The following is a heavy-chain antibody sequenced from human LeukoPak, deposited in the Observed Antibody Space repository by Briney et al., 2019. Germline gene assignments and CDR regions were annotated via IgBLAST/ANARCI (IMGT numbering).Heavy chain of an antibody. CDR3: ASSTVVTFYYYYGMDV. J-gene: IGHJ6*02. CDR2: MYYTGST. CDR1: GGSISSYY. V-gene: IGHV4-59*01. D-gene: IGHD4-23*01. Sequence: SETLSLTCTVSGGSISSYYWSWIRQPPGKGLEWIGYMYYTGSTSYNPSLKSRVTISVDTSKSQFSLKLSSVTAADTAVYYCASSTVVTFYYYYGMDVWGQGTTVTVSS.